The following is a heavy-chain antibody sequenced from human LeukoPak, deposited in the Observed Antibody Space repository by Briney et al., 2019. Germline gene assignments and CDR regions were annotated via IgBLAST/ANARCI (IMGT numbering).Heavy chain of an antibody. V-gene: IGHV3-11*01. CDR2: ISSSGSTI. D-gene: IGHD5-24*01. CDR3: ARVLGVEMATTFDY. CDR1: GFTFSDYY. Sequence: PGGSLRLSCAASGFTFSDYYMSWIRQAPGKGLEWVSYISSSGSTIYYADSVKGRFTISRDNAKNSLYLQMNSLRAEDTAVCYCARVLGVEMATTFDYWGQGTLVTVSS. J-gene: IGHJ4*02.